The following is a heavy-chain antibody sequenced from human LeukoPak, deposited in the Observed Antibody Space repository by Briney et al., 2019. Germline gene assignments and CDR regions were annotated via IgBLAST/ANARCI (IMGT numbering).Heavy chain of an antibody. Sequence: GPSVTLSFTCGGYTVTVCCMHGGRQARRQRGEGMGWISPSIGGTNYAPQFQGGGAMTTDTASSTAYIELRSLRSDDTAVSYCARYPPYRGRHGGDDDYFDSWGQGTLVTVSS. V-gene: IGHV1-2*02. CDR1: GYTVTVCC. J-gene: IGHJ4*02. CDR2: ISPSIGGT. CDR3: ARYPPYRGRHGGDDDYFDS. D-gene: IGHD1-26*01.